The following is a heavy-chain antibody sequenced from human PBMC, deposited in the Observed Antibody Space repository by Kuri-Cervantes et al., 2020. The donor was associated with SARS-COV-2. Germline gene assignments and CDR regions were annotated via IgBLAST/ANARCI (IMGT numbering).Heavy chain of an antibody. J-gene: IGHJ5*02. CDR1: GFTFSSYG. CDR3: ARDYGERLVVPAAMGWFDP. Sequence: GGSLRLSCAASGFTFSSYGMHWVRQAPGKGLEWVAVIWYDGSNKHYADSVKGRFTISRDNSKNTLYLQMNSLRAEDTAVYYCARDYGERLVVPAAMGWFDPWGQGTLVTVSS. CDR2: IWYDGSNK. V-gene: IGHV3-33*01. D-gene: IGHD2-2*01.